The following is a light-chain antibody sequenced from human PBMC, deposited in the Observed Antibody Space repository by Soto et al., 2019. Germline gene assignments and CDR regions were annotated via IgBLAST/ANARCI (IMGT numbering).Light chain of an antibody. CDR3: SSYAGNGYV. J-gene: IGLJ1*01. Sequence: QSVLTQPPSASESPGQSVTISCTGASSDVGGYNYVSWYQQHPGKAPKLMIYEVIKRPSGVPDRFSGSKSGNTASLTVSGLQAEDEADYFCSSYAGNGYVFGPGTKVTVL. CDR2: EVI. CDR1: SSDVGGYNY. V-gene: IGLV2-8*01.